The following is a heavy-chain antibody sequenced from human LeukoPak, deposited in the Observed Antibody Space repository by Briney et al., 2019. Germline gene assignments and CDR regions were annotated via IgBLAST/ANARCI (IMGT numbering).Heavy chain of an antibody. D-gene: IGHD3-9*01. CDR2: ISGSSSYI. CDR3: ARGALRYFGLNFFDC. Sequence: GGSLRLSCAAPGFTFSSYSMNWVRQAPGKGLEWVSSISGSSSYIYYADSVKGRFTISRDNAKNSLYLQMNSLRAEDTAVYYCARGALRYFGLNFFDCWGQGTLVTVSS. J-gene: IGHJ4*02. CDR1: GFTFSSYS. V-gene: IGHV3-21*01.